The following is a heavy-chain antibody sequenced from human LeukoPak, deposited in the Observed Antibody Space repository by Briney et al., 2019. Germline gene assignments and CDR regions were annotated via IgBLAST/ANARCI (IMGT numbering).Heavy chain of an antibody. V-gene: IGHV1-18*01. CDR3: ARGNYYDSSGYAFDI. CDR1: GYTFTSYG. Sequence: ASVKVSCKASGYTFTSYGISWVRQAPGQGLERMGWISAYNGNTNYAQKLQGRVTMTTDTSTSTAYMELRSLRSDDTAVYYCARGNYYDSSGYAFDIWGQGTMVTVSS. D-gene: IGHD3-22*01. CDR2: ISAYNGNT. J-gene: IGHJ3*02.